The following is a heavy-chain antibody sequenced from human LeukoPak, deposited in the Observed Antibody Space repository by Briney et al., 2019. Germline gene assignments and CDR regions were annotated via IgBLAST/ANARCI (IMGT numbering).Heavy chain of an antibody. CDR1: GFTFSSYG. CDR3: AKDSGATVVTPGDY. CDR2: ISYDGSNK. Sequence: GGSLRLSCAASGFTFSSYGMHWVRQAPGKGLEWVAVISYDGSNKYYADSVKGRFTISRDNSKNTLYLQMNSLRAEDTAVYYCAKDSGATVVTPGDYWGQGTLVTVSS. J-gene: IGHJ4*02. D-gene: IGHD4-23*01. V-gene: IGHV3-30*18.